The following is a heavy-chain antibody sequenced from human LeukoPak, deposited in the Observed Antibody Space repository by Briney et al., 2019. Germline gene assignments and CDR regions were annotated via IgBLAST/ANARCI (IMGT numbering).Heavy chain of an antibody. CDR2: ISPFNPNG. CDR1: GYSFTSFD. CDR3: ARDLEYCSGGSCYGMLDY. Sequence: ASVKVSCKASGYSFTSFDITWVRQAPGQGLEWMGWISPFNPNGNYAQKFQDRMSLTLDTSTTTAYMDLWSLGSDDTAVYYCARDLEYCSGGSCYGMLDYWGQGTLVTVSS. D-gene: IGHD2-15*01. J-gene: IGHJ4*02. V-gene: IGHV1-18*01.